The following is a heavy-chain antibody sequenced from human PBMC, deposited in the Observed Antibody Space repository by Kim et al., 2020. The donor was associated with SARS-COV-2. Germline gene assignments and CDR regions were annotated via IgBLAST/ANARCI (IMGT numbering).Heavy chain of an antibody. V-gene: IGHV4-34*01. CDR1: GGSFSGYY. D-gene: IGHD3-3*01. CDR2: INHSGST. Sequence: SETLSLTCAVYGGSFSGYYWSWIRQPPGKGLEWIGEINHSGSTNYNPSLKSRVTISVDTSKNQFSLKLSSVTAADTAVYYCARALFGVVLPYFDYWGQGTRGTVSS. J-gene: IGHJ4*02. CDR3: ARALFGVVLPYFDY.